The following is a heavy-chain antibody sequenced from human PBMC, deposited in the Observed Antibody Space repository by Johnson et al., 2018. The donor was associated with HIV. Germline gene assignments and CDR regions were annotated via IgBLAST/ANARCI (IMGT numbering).Heavy chain of an antibody. CDR2: ISYDGSNK. J-gene: IGHJ3*02. CDR3: AREKRSDYAYDAFDI. D-gene: IGHD4-17*01. Sequence: HVQLVESGGGVVQSGRSLRLSCAASGFDFSRFAMHWVRQVPDKGLEWVAVISYDGSNKYYADSVKGRFTISRDTAENSLYLQMNILRVEDTAVYYCAREKRSDYAYDAFDIWGQGTMVTVSS. CDR1: GFDFSRFA. V-gene: IGHV3-30*04.